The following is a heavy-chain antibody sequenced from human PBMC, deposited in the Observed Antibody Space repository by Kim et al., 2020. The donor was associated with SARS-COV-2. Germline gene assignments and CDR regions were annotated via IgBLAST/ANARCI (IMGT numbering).Heavy chain of an antibody. CDR2: IRSKAYGGTT. CDR3: TRVWVTVVSHYGMDV. D-gene: IGHD2-15*01. CDR1: GFTFGDYA. Sequence: GGSLRLSCTASGFTFGDYAVSWVRQAPGKGLEWVGFIRSKAYGGTTEYAASVKGRFTISRDDSTSIAYLQMNSLKTEDTAVYYCTRVWVTVVSHYGMDVWGQGTTVTVSS. V-gene: IGHV3-49*04. J-gene: IGHJ6*02.